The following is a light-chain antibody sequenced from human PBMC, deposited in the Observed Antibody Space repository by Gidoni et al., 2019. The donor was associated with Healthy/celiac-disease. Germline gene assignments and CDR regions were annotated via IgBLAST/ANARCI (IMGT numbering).Light chain of an antibody. CDR3: QQYNSYWT. Sequence: DIQMNQSPSTLSASVGDRVTITCRASQSISSWLAWYQQQPGKAPKLLIYDASSLESGVPSRFSGSGSGTEFTLTISSLQPDDFATYYCQQYNSYWTFGQGTKVEIK. V-gene: IGKV1-5*01. CDR2: DAS. CDR1: QSISSW. J-gene: IGKJ1*01.